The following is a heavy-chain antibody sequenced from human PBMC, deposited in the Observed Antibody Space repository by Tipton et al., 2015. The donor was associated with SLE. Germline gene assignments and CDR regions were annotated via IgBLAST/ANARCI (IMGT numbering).Heavy chain of an antibody. CDR3: ARSHGGSYRDNWFGP. CDR1: GYSFINYW. CDR2: IYPGDSDT. V-gene: IGHV5-51*06. D-gene: IGHD1-26*01. Sequence: QLVQSGAEVKKPGESLKISCKGSGYSFINYWIGWVRQMPGKGLEWMGIIYPGDSDTRYSPSFQGQVNISVDKSIKTAYLQWSSLKASDSAIYYCARSHGGSYRDNWFGPWGQGTLVTVSA. J-gene: IGHJ5*02.